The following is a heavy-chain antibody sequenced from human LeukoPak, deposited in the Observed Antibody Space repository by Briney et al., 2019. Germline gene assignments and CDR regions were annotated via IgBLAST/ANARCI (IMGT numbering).Heavy chain of an antibody. D-gene: IGHD6-25*01. CDR1: GGSLSSYY. V-gene: IGHV4-59*01. Sequence: SETLSLTCTVPGGSLSSYYWSWIRQPPGKGLEWIGYIYYSGSTNYNPSLKSRVTISVDTSKNQFSLKLTSVTTADTAVYYCARAGGVKTAALDLDYWGQGTLVTVSS. CDR3: ARAGGVKTAALDLDY. J-gene: IGHJ4*02. CDR2: IYYSGST.